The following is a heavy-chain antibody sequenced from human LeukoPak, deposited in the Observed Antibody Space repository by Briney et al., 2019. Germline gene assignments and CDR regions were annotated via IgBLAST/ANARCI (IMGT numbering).Heavy chain of an antibody. J-gene: IGHJ4*02. CDR1: GFTFSSYW. CDR3: ARSNEAYDY. D-gene: IGHD1-1*01. Sequence: GGSLSLSCAASGFTFSSYWMHWVRQVPGKGLVWVARINSGGSSITYADSVKGRFTISRDNAKNTLYLQMDSLRAEDTGVYYCARSNEAYDYWGQGTLVTVSS. V-gene: IGHV3-74*01. CDR2: INSGGSSI.